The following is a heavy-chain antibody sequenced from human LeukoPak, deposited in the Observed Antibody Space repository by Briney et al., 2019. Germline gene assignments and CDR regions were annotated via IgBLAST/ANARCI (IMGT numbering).Heavy chain of an antibody. J-gene: IGHJ3*02. Sequence: GGSLRLSCAASGFTFDDYAMHWVRQAPGKGLEWVSGISWNSGSISYADSVKGRFTISRDNAKNSLYLQMNSLRAEDTALYYCAKASISPITMIVVVTALGGAFDIWGQGTMVTVSS. D-gene: IGHD3-22*01. CDR2: ISWNSGSI. CDR1: GFTFDDYA. V-gene: IGHV3-9*01. CDR3: AKASISPITMIVVVTALGGAFDI.